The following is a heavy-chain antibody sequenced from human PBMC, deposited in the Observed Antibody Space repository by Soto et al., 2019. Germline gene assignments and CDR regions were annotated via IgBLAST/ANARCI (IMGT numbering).Heavy chain of an antibody. V-gene: IGHV1-18*01. CDR1: GYTFTSYG. D-gene: IGHD3-10*01. Sequence: QVQLVQSGAEVKKPGASVKVACKASGYTFTSYGINWVRQAPGQGLEWMGWISAYNGNTNYAQKLQGRVTMTTDTSTSTAYMEMRSLRSDDTAVFYCARDKGDGSGSYYGYWGQGTLVTVSS. CDR2: ISAYNGNT. CDR3: ARDKGDGSGSYYGY. J-gene: IGHJ4*02.